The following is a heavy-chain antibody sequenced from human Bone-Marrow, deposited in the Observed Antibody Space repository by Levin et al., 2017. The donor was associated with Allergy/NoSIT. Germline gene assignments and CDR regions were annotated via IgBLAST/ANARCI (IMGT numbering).Heavy chain of an antibody. V-gene: IGHV3-30*18. CDR1: GFTFTRHA. CDR2: ISYDGSDK. Sequence: PGASVKVSCAASGFTFTRHAMHWVRQAPGKGLEWVAIISYDGSDKYYADSVKGRFTISRDTSKNTLFLQMNNLRAEDTALYYCAKDLREEEDFGDYDAMDVWGQGTTVTVSS. CDR3: AKDLREEEDFGDYDAMDV. J-gene: IGHJ6*02. D-gene: IGHD4-17*01.